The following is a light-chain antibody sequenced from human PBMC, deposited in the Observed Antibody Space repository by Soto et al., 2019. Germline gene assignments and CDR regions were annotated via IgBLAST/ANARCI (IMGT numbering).Light chain of an antibody. V-gene: IGKV3-15*01. CDR2: GAS. Sequence: EIVMPQSPATLSVSPGERATLSCRASQSVSSNLAWYQQKPGQAPRLLIYGASTRATGIPARLSGSGSGTEFTLTISSLQSDDCAVYYCQQYNNWPALTFGGGTKVEIK. CDR1: QSVSSN. J-gene: IGKJ4*01. CDR3: QQYNNWPALT.